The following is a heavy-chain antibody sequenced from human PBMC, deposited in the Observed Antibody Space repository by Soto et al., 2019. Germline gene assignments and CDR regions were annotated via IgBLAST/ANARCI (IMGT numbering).Heavy chain of an antibody. Sequence: ASVKVSCKASGGTFSSYAISWVRQAPGQGLEWMGGIIPIFGTANYAQKFQGRVTITADESTSTAYMELSSLRSEDTAVYYCARTSVDMASTTGTTYYYYGMDVWGQGTTVTVSS. D-gene: IGHD1-1*01. V-gene: IGHV1-69*13. CDR1: GGTFSSYA. CDR2: IIPIFGTA. CDR3: ARTSVDMASTTGTTYYYYGMDV. J-gene: IGHJ6*02.